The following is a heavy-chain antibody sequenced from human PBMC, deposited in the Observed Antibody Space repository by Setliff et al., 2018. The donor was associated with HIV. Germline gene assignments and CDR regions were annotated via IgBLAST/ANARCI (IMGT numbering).Heavy chain of an antibody. CDR2: IYYSGTT. CDR1: GGSISSRNYY. V-gene: IGHV4-39*01. CDR3: ARHSLGNIGDYIRIGAIDI. D-gene: IGHD4-17*01. Sequence: SETLSLTCTVSGGSISSRNYYWAWIRQPPGKGLEWIGTIYYSGTTHYNPSPNSRVIISVDTSKNQFSLRLNSVTAADTAVYYCARHSLGNIGDYIRIGAIDIWGQGTMVTVSS. J-gene: IGHJ3*02.